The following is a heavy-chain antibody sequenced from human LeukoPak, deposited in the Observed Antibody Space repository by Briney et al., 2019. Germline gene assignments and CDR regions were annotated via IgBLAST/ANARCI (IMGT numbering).Heavy chain of an antibody. V-gene: IGHV4-59*01. CDR1: GGSTSSYY. CDR2: MYYSGST. CDR3: ARGRIGGAF. D-gene: IGHD2/OR15-2a*01. Sequence: SETLSLTCDVSGGSTSSYYWSWIRQPPGKGLEWIGCMYYSGSTSYNPSLRSRVTLSVDTSKHQFSLKLSYVTAADTAVYYCARGRIGGAFWGRGSLVTVSS. J-gene: IGHJ4*02.